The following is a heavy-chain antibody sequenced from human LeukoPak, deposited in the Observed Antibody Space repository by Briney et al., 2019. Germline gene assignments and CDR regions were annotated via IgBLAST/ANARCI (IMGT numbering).Heavy chain of an antibody. V-gene: IGHV1-2*02. J-gene: IGHJ6*03. CDR3: ARGYRGSPRYCMDV. D-gene: IGHD1-26*01. CDR2: INPNSGGT. CDR1: GYTFTGYY. Sequence: AASVKVSCKASGYTFTGYYMHWVRQAPGQGLEWMGWINPNSGGTNYAQKFQGRVTMTRDTSISTAYMELSRLRSDDTAVYYCARGYRGSPRYCMDVWGKGTTVTVSS.